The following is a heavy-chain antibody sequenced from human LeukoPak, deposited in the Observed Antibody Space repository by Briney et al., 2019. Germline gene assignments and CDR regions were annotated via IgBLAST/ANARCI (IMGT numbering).Heavy chain of an antibody. Sequence: SVKVSCKASGGTFSSYAISWVRQAPGQGLEWMGGIIPIFGTANYAQRFQGRVTITADESTSTAYMELSSLRSEDTAVYYCAREGDGSTIYYYYGMDVWGQGTTVTVSS. CDR3: AREGDGSTIYYYYGMDV. J-gene: IGHJ6*02. CDR2: IIPIFGTA. CDR1: GGTFSSYA. D-gene: IGHD5-24*01. V-gene: IGHV1-69*13.